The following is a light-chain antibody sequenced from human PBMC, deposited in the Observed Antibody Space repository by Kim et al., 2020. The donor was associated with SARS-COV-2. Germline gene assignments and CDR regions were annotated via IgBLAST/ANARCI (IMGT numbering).Light chain of an antibody. J-gene: IGKJ3*01. V-gene: IGKV4-1*01. CDR3: HQYYRAPRT. CDR1: QSVLYSSNNKNY. CDR2: WAS. Sequence: DIVMTQSPDSLAVSLGERATIICKSSQSVLYSSNNKNYLAWYQQKPGQPPKLLIYWASTRESGVPDRFSGSGSGTDFTLTISNLQAEDVAVYYCHQYYRAPRTFGPGTKVDIK.